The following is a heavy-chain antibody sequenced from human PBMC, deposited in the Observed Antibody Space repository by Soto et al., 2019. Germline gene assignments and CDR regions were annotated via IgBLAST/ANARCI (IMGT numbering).Heavy chain of an antibody. CDR3: ARAFYDFWSGYPGPFDY. J-gene: IGHJ4*02. Sequence: PGGSLRLSCAASGFTFSSYWMSWVRQAPGKGLEWVANIKQDGSEKYYVDSVKGRFTISRDNAKNSLHLQMNSLRAEDTAVYYCARAFYDFWSGYPGPFDYWGQGTLVTVSS. V-gene: IGHV3-7*01. CDR2: IKQDGSEK. D-gene: IGHD3-3*01. CDR1: GFTFSSYW.